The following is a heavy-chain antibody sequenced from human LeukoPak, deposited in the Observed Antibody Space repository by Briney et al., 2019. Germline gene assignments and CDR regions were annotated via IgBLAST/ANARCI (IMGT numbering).Heavy chain of an antibody. CDR3: ARQNYGEKFDY. CDR1: GGSISSYY. J-gene: IGHJ4*02. CDR2: IYTSGST. Sequence: SETLSLTCTVSGGSISSYYWSWIRQPAGKGLECIGRIYTSGSTNYSPSLKSRVTMSVDTSKNQFSLKLRSVTAADTAVYYCARQNYGEKFDYWGQGTLVTVSS. V-gene: IGHV4-4*07. D-gene: IGHD4-17*01.